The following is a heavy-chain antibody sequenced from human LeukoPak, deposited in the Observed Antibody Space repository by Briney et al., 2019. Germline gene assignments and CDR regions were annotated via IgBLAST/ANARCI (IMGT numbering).Heavy chain of an antibody. CDR1: GFTISNYA. J-gene: IGHJ2*01. D-gene: IGHD1-14*01. V-gene: IGHV3-30-3*01. CDR3: ERDRSVRYLDL. Sequence: GGSLTLSCAASGFTISNYAIHWGRQAPGKGLEWVAFISDDGTRQHYADSVKGRFTISRDNSKNTLNLQMNSLRAEDTAVYYCERDRSVRYLDLWGRGTLVTASS. CDR2: ISDDGTRQ.